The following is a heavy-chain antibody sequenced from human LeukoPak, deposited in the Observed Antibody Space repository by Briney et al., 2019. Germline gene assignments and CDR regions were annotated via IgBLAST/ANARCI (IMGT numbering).Heavy chain of an antibody. J-gene: IGHJ4*02. CDR2: ISHSGNT. CDR3: ARKQKMGVDH. V-gene: IGHV4-38-2*01. D-gene: IGHD3-16*01. CDR1: GYSISSAYY. Sequence: SETLSLTCLVSGYSISSAYYWGWIRQPPVKGLEWIGSISHSGNTYYTASLKSRVSVSFDTSQNQFSLKLSAVTAADTATYYCARKQKMGVDHWGQGTLVTVSS.